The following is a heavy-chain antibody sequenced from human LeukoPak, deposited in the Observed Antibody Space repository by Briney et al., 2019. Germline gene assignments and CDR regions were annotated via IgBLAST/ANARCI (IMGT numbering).Heavy chain of an antibody. CDR3: ASYSGSYLGFDY. Sequence: GGSLRLSCAASGFTFSSYSMNWVRQAPGKGLEWVSYISSSSTIYYADSVKGRFTISRDNAKNSLYLQMNSLRAEDTAVYYCASYSGSYLGFDYWGQGTLVTVSS. J-gene: IGHJ4*02. CDR1: GFTFSSYS. CDR2: ISSSSTI. V-gene: IGHV3-48*04. D-gene: IGHD1-26*01.